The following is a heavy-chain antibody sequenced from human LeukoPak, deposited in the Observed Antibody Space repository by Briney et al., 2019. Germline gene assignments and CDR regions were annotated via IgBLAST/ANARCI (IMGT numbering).Heavy chain of an antibody. CDR1: GGSISSYY. D-gene: IGHD1-26*01. CDR2: IYYSGST. Sequence: SETLSLTCTVSGGSISSYYWSWIRQPPGKGLEWIGYIYYSGSTNYNPSLKSRVTISVDTSKNQFSLKLSSVTAADTAVYYCARYRTSGSYLFDYWGQGTLVTVSS. CDR3: ARYRTSGSYLFDY. V-gene: IGHV4-59*01. J-gene: IGHJ4*02.